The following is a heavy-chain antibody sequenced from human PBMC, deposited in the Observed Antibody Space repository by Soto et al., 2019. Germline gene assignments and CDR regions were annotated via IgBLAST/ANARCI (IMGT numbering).Heavy chain of an antibody. J-gene: IGHJ5*02. CDR2: LKTDSGDT. CDR3: ARRSSTYLNEIIYDP. Sequence: ASVKVSCKAYRYTFTSYDIFWVRQSPGQGLEWMGWLKTDSGDTHYAQNFQGRVTMTRDTSISTAYMELNNVLSDDTAVYYCARRSSTYLNEIIYDPWGQGTLVTVSS. D-gene: IGHD2-2*01. CDR1: RYTFTSYD. V-gene: IGHV1-2*02.